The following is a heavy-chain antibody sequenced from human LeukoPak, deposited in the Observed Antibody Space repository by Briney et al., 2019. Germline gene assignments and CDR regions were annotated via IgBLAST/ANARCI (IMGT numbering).Heavy chain of an antibody. D-gene: IGHD5-18*01. CDR2: IYHSGST. CDR1: GGSISSYY. CDR3: ARETQGYSYGHGYYYYYMDV. Sequence: PSETLSLTCTVSGGSISSYYWSWIRQPPGKGLEWIGYIYHSGSTYYNPSLKSRVTISVDRSKNQFSLKLSSVTAADTAVYYCARETQGYSYGHGYYYYYMDVWGKGTTVTVSS. J-gene: IGHJ6*03. V-gene: IGHV4-59*12.